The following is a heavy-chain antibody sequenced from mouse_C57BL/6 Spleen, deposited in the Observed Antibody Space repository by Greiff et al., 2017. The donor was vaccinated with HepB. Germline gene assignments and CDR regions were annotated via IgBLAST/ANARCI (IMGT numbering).Heavy chain of an antibody. CDR1: GFSINSDCY. D-gene: IGHD2-3*01. Sequence: VQLQQSGPSLVRPSQTLSLTCTVTGFSINSDCYWIWIRQFPGNKLEYIGYTFYSGITYYNPSLESRTYITRDTSKNQFSLKLSSVTTEDTATYYCARGEVYDGYRYAMDYWGQGTSVTVSS. CDR3: ARGEVYDGYRYAMDY. J-gene: IGHJ4*01. CDR2: TFYSGIT. V-gene: IGHV3-3*01.